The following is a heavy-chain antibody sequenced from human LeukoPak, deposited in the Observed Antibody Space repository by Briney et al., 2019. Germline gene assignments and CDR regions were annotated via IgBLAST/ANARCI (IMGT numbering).Heavy chain of an antibody. CDR2: INPNSGGT. Sequence: ASVKVSYKASGYTFTVYYMHWVRQAPGQGREWMGWINPNSGGTKYTQKFQGRVTMTRDTSISTAYMELSRLRSDDTAVYYCARDLFDYYDSSGLAYWGQGTLVTVSS. D-gene: IGHD3-22*01. V-gene: IGHV1-2*02. CDR1: GYTFTVYY. J-gene: IGHJ4*02. CDR3: ARDLFDYYDSSGLAY.